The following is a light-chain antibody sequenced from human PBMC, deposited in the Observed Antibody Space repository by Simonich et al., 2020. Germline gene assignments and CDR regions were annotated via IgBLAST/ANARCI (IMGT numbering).Light chain of an antibody. CDR2: EGS. CDR1: SSDVGSYNL. J-gene: IGLJ3*02. CDR3: CSYAGSSNWV. V-gene: IGLV2-23*01. Sequence: QSALTQPASVSGSPGQSITISCTGTSSDVGSYNLVSWYQQHPGKAPKLMIYEGSKRPSGVSNRFSGSKSGNPASLTISGLQAEDEADYYCCSYAGSSNWVFGGGTKLTVL.